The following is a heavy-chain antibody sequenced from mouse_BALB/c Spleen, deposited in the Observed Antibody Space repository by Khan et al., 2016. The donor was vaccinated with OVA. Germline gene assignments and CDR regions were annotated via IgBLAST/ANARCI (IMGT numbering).Heavy chain of an antibody. CDR2: ISSAATYT. J-gene: IGHJ3*01. CDR1: GFTFSSFV. CDR3: AIGNYGWFAY. D-gene: IGHD2-1*01. V-gene: IGHV5-9-1*01. Sequence: EVELVESGGVLVEPGGSLKLSCAASGFTFSSFVMSWVRQTPEKRLEWVATISSAATYTYYPDSVKGRFTISRDNAKNTLYLQMNSLRSDDTAMYYCAIGNYGWFAYWGQGTLVTVST.